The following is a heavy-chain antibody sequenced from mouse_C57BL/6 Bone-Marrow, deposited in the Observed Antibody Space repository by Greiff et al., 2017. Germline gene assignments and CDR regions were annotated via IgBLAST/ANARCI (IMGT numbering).Heavy chain of an antibody. V-gene: IGHV1-64*01. CDR3: AREWLRPGGYYFDY. D-gene: IGHD2-2*01. Sequence: QVQLQQSGAELVKPGASVKLSCKASGYTFTSYWMHWVKQRPGQGLEWIGMIHPNSGSTNYNEKFKSKATLTVDKSSSTAYMQLSSLTSEDSAVYYCAREWLRPGGYYFDYWGQGTTLTVSS. CDR2: IHPNSGST. J-gene: IGHJ2*01. CDR1: GYTFTSYW.